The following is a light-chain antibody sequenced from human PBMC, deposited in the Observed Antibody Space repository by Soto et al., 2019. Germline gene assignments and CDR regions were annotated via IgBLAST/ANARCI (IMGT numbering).Light chain of an antibody. J-gene: IGKJ2*01. CDR2: GAS. CDR3: QQYNSYSLF. CDR1: QSISNW. Sequence: DIQMTQSPSTLSASVGDRDTITCRASQSISNWLAWYQQKPGKAPKLLIYGASSLESGVPSRFSGSGSGTEFTLTISSLQPYDFSTYYCQQYNSYSLFFGQGTKVDIK. V-gene: IGKV1-5*01.